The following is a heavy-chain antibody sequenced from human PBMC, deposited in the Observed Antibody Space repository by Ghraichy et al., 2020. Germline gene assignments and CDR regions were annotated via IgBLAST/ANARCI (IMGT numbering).Heavy chain of an antibody. D-gene: IGHD1-7*01. J-gene: IGHJ5*01. CDR3: VRSIWNYQFGPTWSDS. Sequence: SETLSLTCSVSGGSIRHRNYYWGWIRQPPGKGLEWIGSIYYAGSTYYNPTLKSRVSVDVDTSNSRFSLELRSGTASDTAIYYCVRSIWNYQFGPTWSDSWGRGTLVTVSS. CDR1: GGSIRHRNYY. V-gene: IGHV4-39*01. CDR2: IYYAGST.